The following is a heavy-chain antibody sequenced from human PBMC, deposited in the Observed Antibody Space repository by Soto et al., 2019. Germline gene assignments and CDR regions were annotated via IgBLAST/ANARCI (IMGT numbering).Heavy chain of an antibody. Sequence: GGSLRLSCAASGFTFSSAWMSWVRQAPGKGLEWVGRIKSKTDGGTTDYAAPVKGRFTISRDDSKNTLYLQMNSLKTEDTAVYYCTTDPDPYSSGYYYYGMDVWGQGTTVTVSS. CDR3: TTDPDPYSSGYYYYGMDV. J-gene: IGHJ6*02. V-gene: IGHV3-15*01. D-gene: IGHD6-19*01. CDR1: GFTFSSAW. CDR2: IKSKTDGGTT.